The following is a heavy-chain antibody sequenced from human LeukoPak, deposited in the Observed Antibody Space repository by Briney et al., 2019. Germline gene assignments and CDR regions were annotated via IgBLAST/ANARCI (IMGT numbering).Heavy chain of an antibody. CDR2: IYYSGST. V-gene: IGHV4-59*08. CDR3: ARQRLGGYCSGGSCYGYFDL. D-gene: IGHD2-15*01. J-gene: IGHJ2*01. CDR1: GGSISSYY. Sequence: SETLSLTCTVSGGSISSYYWSWIRQPPGKGLEWIGYIYYSGSTNYNPSLKSRVTISVDTSKNQFSLKLSSVTAADTAVYYCARQRLGGYCSGGSCYGYFDLWGRGTLVTVSS.